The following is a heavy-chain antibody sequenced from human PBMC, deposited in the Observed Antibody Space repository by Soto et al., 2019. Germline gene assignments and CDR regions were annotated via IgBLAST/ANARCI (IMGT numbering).Heavy chain of an antibody. D-gene: IGHD1-26*01. V-gene: IGHV3-74*01. J-gene: IGHJ4*02. CDR1: GFTFSSYW. Sequence: GSLRLSCAASGFTFSSYWMHWVRQTPGKGLVWVSRINSDGSSTYYADSVTGRFTISRANAKNTLYLQMNGLRAEDTAVYYCARGGLYFDSWGQGTLVTVSS. CDR3: ARGGLYFDS. CDR2: INSDGSST.